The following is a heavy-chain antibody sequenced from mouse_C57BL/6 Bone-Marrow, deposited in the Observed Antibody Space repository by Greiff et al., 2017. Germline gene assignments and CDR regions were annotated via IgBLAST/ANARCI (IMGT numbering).Heavy chain of an antibody. CDR3: ARFLFAY. Sequence: VQLQQPVAELVRPGASVKLSCKASGSTFKNTYMPWVKQRPEQGLEWIGRIDPSNGNTKYTPKFQGKATITADTSSSTAYLQLSSLTSEDTAIYYCARFLFAYWGEGTLVTVSA. V-gene: IGHV14-3*01. CDR2: IDPSNGNT. CDR1: GSTFKNTY. J-gene: IGHJ3*01.